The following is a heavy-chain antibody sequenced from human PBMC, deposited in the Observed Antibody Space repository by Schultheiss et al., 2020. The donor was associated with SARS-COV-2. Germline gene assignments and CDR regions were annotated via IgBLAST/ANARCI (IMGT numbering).Heavy chain of an antibody. J-gene: IGHJ6*02. CDR2: TSSSGSSK. Sequence: GGSLRLSCAASGFTFSSYGMHWVRQAPGKGLEWVSYTSSSGSSKYYADSVKGRFTISRDNAKNSLYLQMNSLRAEDTAVYYCARVRGIVASYYYYGMDVWGQGTTVTVSS. CDR1: GFTFSSYG. CDR3: ARVRGIVASYYYYGMDV. D-gene: IGHD3-16*01. V-gene: IGHV3-48*04.